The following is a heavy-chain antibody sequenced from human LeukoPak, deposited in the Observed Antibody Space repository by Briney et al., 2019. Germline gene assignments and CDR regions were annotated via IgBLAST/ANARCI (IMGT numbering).Heavy chain of an antibody. CDR1: GFTFSSYW. V-gene: IGHV3-7*01. CDR2: IKQDGSEK. CDR3: AKSDYFDS. J-gene: IGHJ4*02. Sequence: GGSLRLSCAVFGFTFSSYWMSWVRQAPGKRLEWVAIIKQDGSEKYYVDSVKGRFTISRDNARNTLYLQMNSLRAEDTAVYYCAKSDYFDSWGQGTLVTVSS.